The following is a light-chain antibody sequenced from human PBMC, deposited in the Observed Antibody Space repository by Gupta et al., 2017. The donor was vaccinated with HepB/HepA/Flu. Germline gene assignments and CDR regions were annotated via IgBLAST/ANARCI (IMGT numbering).Light chain of an antibody. CDR2: WAS. J-gene: IGKJ1*01. CDR1: QSVLYSSNNKNY. V-gene: IGKV4-1*01. Sequence: DIVMTQSPDSLAVSLGERATINCKSSQSVLYSSNNKNYLAWYQQKPGQPPKLLIYWASTRESGVPDRFSGSGSGTDFTLTISSLQAEDVAVYYCQQYYSTPLTFGQGTXVEIK. CDR3: QQYYSTPLT.